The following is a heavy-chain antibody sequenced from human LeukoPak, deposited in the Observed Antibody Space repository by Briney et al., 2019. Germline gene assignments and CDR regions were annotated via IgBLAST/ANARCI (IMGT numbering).Heavy chain of an antibody. CDR3: ARVGYCSSTSCYGINWFDP. CDR1: GYSFTSYW. V-gene: IGHV5-51*01. CDR2: IYPGDSDT. D-gene: IGHD2-2*01. J-gene: IGHJ5*02. Sequence: GESLKISCKGSGYSFTSYWIGWVRQMPGKGLAWMGIIYPGDSDTRYSPSFQGQVTISADKSISTAYLQWSSLKASDTAMYYCARVGYCSSTSCYGINWFDPWGQGTLVTVSS.